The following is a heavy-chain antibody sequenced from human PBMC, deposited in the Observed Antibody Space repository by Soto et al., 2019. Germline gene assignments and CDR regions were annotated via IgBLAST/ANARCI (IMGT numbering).Heavy chain of an antibody. CDR2: IYPGDSDT. CDR1: GYSFTSYW. V-gene: IGHV5-51*01. Sequence: GESLKISCKGSGYSFTSYWIGWVRQMPGKGLEWMGIIYPGDSDTRYSPSFQGQVTISADKSISTAYLQWSSLKASDTAMYYCARGGYCSSTSCQTYYYYGMDVWGQGTTVTVSS. D-gene: IGHD2-2*01. CDR3: ARGGYCSSTSCQTYYYYGMDV. J-gene: IGHJ6*02.